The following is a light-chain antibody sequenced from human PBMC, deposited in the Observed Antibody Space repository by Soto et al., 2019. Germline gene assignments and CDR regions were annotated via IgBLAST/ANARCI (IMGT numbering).Light chain of an antibody. CDR1: QGISSY. J-gene: IGKJ1*01. V-gene: IGKV1-9*01. CDR2: AAS. CDR3: QQLNSYPWT. Sequence: QLTQSPSSLSASVGDRVTITCRASQGISSYLAWYQQRPGKAPKLLIYAASTLQSGVPSRFSGSGYGTDFTLTISSLQPEDFATYYCQQLNSYPWTFGQGTKVEIK.